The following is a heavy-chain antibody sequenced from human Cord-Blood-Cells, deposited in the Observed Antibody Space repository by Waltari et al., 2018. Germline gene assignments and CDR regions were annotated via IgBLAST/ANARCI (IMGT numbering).Heavy chain of an antibody. J-gene: IGHJ6*02. CDR2: INPSGGST. CDR3: ARFSYAPHYYGMDV. CDR1: GYTFTSYY. D-gene: IGHD5-18*01. V-gene: IGHV1-46*01. Sequence: QVQLVQSGAEVKKPGASVKVSCKASGYTFTSYYMHWVRQAPGQGLEWMGIINPSGGSTSYAKKFQGGVTMARDTSTSTVYMELSSLRSEDTAVYYCARFSYAPHYYGMDVWGQGTTVTVSS.